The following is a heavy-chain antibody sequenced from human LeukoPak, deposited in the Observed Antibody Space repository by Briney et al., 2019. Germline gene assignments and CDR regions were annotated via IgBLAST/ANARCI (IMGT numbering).Heavy chain of an antibody. D-gene: IGHD3-22*01. CDR2: VSASSDV. Sequence: GGSLRLSCAASGFTFSSYTMNWVRQAPGKGLQWVSTVSASSDVHYSDSVKGRFTISRDSAKSSLYLQMNSLRDEDTAVYYCARQTSYDSSGYPIDYWGQGTLVTVSS. CDR3: ARQTSYDSSGYPIDY. J-gene: IGHJ4*02. CDR1: GFTFSSYT. V-gene: IGHV3-21*06.